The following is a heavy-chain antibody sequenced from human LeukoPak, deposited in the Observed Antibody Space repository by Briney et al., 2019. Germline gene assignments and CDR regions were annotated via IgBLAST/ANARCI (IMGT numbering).Heavy chain of an antibody. CDR1: GFTFSGCE. D-gene: IGHD3-10*01. CDR2: ISASGSSI. CDR3: ARIRGLRSR. V-gene: IGHV3-48*03. J-gene: IGHJ4*02. Sequence: PGGSLRLSCVVSGFTFSGCEMNWVRQAPGKGLELVSYISASGSSIYYADSVKGRFTISRDNAKNSLYLQMNSLRAEDTAVYYCARIRGLRSRWGQGTLVTVSS.